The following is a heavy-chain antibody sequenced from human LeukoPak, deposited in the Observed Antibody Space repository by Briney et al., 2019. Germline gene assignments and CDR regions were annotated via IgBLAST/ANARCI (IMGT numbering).Heavy chain of an antibody. CDR2: INPNSGGA. CDR3: VTRSYTSGWPT. Sequence: ASVKVSCKASGYTFTSYGISWVRQARGQGLEWMGWINPNSGGANYAQRFQGRVTMTRDTSVTTAFLDLDRLTSDDTAVYYCVTRSYTSGWPTWGQGTLVTVSS. D-gene: IGHD6-19*01. J-gene: IGHJ5*02. V-gene: IGHV1-2*02. CDR1: GYTFTSYG.